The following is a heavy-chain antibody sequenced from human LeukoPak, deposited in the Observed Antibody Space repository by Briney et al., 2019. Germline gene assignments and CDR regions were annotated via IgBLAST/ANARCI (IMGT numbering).Heavy chain of an antibody. D-gene: IGHD3-22*01. Sequence: SETLSLTCTVSGDSITGYYWSWIRQPAGKGLEWIGRIYTSGSTNYNPSLKSRATMSVDTSKNQFSLRLSSVTAADTAVYYCAREGIYDTSGYTSFDYWGQGTLVTVSS. J-gene: IGHJ4*02. CDR1: GDSITGYY. V-gene: IGHV4-4*07. CDR2: IYTSGST. CDR3: AREGIYDTSGYTSFDY.